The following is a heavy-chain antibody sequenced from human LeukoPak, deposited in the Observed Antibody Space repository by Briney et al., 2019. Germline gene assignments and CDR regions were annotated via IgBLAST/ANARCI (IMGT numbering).Heavy chain of an antibody. CDR1: GYTFTGYY. V-gene: IGHV1-2*02. CDR2: INPNSGGT. Sequence: GASVKVSCKASGYTFTGYYMHWVRQAPGQGLEWMGWINPNSGGTNYAQKFQGRVTMTRDTFISTAYMELSRLRSDDTAVYYCARADSSSSVSDYYYYMDVWGKGTTVTVSS. J-gene: IGHJ6*03. D-gene: IGHD6-6*01. CDR3: ARADSSSSVSDYYYYMDV.